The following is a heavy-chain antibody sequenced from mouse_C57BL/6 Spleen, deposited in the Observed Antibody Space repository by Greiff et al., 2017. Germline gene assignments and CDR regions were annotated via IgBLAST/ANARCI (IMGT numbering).Heavy chain of an antibody. J-gene: IGHJ2*01. V-gene: IGHV1-72*01. CDR3: EGSPGYGYFAY. CDR2: LDPNSGGT. Sequence: QVQLQQPGAELVKPGASVKLSCKASGYTFTSYWMHWVKQRPGRGLEWIGRLDPNSGGTKYNEKFKSKATLTVDKPSSTAYMQLSSLTCEDSAFYYCEGSPGYGYFAYGGQGPPLTFPS. D-gene: IGHD3-2*02. CDR1: GYTFTSYW.